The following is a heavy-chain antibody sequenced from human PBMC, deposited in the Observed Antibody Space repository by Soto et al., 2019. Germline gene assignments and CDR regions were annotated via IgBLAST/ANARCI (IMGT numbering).Heavy chain of an antibody. CDR1: GYTFTGYY. D-gene: IGHD2-2*01. V-gene: IGHV1-2*02. J-gene: IGHJ6*02. CDR3: ARERYQVISDGLDV. CDR2: INPETGGT. Sequence: QVQLVQSGADVKTPGASVRVSCKASGYTFTGYYVHWVREAPGQGLEWMGWINPETGGTSYAQKFQVRVTLSRDTSINTAYLEVSRLRFDDAAVYFCARERYQVISDGLDVWGQGTTVTVSS.